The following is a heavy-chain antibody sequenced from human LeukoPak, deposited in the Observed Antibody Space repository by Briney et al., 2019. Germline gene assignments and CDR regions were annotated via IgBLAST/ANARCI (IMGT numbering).Heavy chain of an antibody. CDR2: ISAYNGNT. CDR1: GYTFTSYG. CDR3: ARDPKPMVRGVIISYFDY. D-gene: IGHD3-10*01. J-gene: IGHJ4*02. Sequence: ASVKVSCKASGYTFTSYGISWVRQAPGQGLECMGWISAYNGNTNYAQKLQGRVTMTTDTSTSTAYMELRSLRSDDTAVYYCARDPKPMVRGVIISYFDYWGQGTLVTVSS. V-gene: IGHV1-18*01.